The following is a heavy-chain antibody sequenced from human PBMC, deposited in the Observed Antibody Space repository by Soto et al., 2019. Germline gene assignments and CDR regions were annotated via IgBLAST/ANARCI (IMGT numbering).Heavy chain of an antibody. CDR1: GFTFSSYA. CDR3: ARGEPATGGIQLWSPYYSYYGMHV. Sequence: GSLRLCCAASGFTFSSYAMHWVRQAPGKGLEWVAVISYDGSNKYYADSVKGRFTISRDNSKNTLYLQMNSLRAEDTAVYYCARGEPATGGIQLWSPYYSYYGMHVWGQGTTVTV. V-gene: IGHV3-30-3*01. J-gene: IGHJ6*02. D-gene: IGHD5-18*01. CDR2: ISYDGSNK.